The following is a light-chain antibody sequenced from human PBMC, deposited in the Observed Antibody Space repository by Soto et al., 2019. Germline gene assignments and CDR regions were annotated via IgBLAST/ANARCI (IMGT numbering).Light chain of an antibody. Sequence: LTQPRSVSGSPGQSVTISCTGTSSDVGGYNDVSWYQQHPGKAPKLMIYDVSRRPSGVPDRFSGSKSGNTASLTISGLQAEDEADYYCCSYAGRYTFDFGTGTKVT. CDR2: DVS. J-gene: IGLJ1*01. CDR1: SSDVGGYND. CDR3: CSYAGRYTFD. V-gene: IGLV2-11*01.